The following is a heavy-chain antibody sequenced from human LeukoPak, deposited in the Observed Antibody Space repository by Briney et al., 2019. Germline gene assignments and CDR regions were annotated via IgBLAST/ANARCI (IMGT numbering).Heavy chain of an antibody. V-gene: IGHV3-23*01. CDR3: AKDRHSWSSLFDY. CDR1: GFSFSSYA. J-gene: IGHJ4*02. CDR2: TSGSGGLT. Sequence: GGSLRLSCVASGFSFSSYAMSWVRQAPEKGLEWVSTTSGSGGLTYYGDAVKGRFTISRDNSKNTLYLQMNSLRAEDTAVYYCAKDRHSWSSLFDYWGQGTLVTVSS. D-gene: IGHD6-13*01.